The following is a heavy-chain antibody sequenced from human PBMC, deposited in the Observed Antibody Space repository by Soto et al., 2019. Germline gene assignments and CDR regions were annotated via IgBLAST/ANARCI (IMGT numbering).Heavy chain of an antibody. CDR1: GGSISSGGYY. Sequence: SETLSLTCTVSGGSISSGGYYWSWIRQHPGKGLEWIGYIYYSGSTYYNPSLKSRVTISVDTSKNQFSLKLSSVTAADTAVYYCARGGYDFWSGYYVNAFDSWGQVTMVTVS. V-gene: IGHV4-31*03. J-gene: IGHJ3*02. D-gene: IGHD3-3*01. CDR3: ARGGYDFWSGYYVNAFDS. CDR2: IYYSGST.